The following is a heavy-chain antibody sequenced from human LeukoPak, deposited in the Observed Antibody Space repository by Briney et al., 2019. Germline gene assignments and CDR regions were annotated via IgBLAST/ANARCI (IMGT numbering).Heavy chain of an antibody. J-gene: IGHJ4*02. CDR2: INPNSGGT. Sequence: ASVKVSCKASGYTFTGYDMHWVRQAPGQGLEWMGRINPNSGGTNYAQKFQGRVTMTRDTSISTAYMELSRLRSDDTAVYYCARVGSSSWYGGYWGQGTLVTVSS. CDR1: GYTFTGYD. D-gene: IGHD6-13*01. V-gene: IGHV1-2*06. CDR3: ARVGSSSWYGGY.